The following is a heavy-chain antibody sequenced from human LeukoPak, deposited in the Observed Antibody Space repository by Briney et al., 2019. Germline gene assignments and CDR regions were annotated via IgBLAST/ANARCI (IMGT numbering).Heavy chain of an antibody. Sequence: SETLSLTCTVSGGSISSYYWSWIRQPPGKGLEWIGYIYYSGSTNYNPSLKSRVTISVDTSKNQFSLKLSSVTAADTAVYYCARLGSSSGWSDYWGQGTLVTVSS. J-gene: IGHJ4*02. V-gene: IGHV4-59*01. CDR2: IYYSGST. CDR1: GGSISSYY. D-gene: IGHD6-19*01. CDR3: ARLGSSSGWSDY.